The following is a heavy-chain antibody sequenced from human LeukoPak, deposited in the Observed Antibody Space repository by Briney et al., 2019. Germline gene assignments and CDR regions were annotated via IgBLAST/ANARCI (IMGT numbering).Heavy chain of an antibody. D-gene: IGHD2-15*01. Sequence: SETLSLTCAAYGGSFSGYYWSWIRQPPGKGLEWIGEINHSGSTNYNPSLKSRVTISVDTSKNQFSLKLSSVTAADTAVYYCARGYCSGGSCHFDYWGQGTLVTVSS. J-gene: IGHJ4*02. V-gene: IGHV4-34*01. CDR1: GGSFSGYY. CDR2: INHSGST. CDR3: ARGYCSGGSCHFDY.